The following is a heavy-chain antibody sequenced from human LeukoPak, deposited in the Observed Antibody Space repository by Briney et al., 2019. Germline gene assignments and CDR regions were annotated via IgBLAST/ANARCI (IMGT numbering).Heavy chain of an antibody. Sequence: WASVKVSCKASGYTFTGYYMHWVRQAPGQGLEWMGWINPNSGGTNYAQKFQGRVTMTRDTSISTAYMELSRLRSDDTAVYYCARDPIQVVVPAAIGWFDPWGQGTLVTVSS. CDR1: GYTFTGYY. CDR2: INPNSGGT. J-gene: IGHJ5*02. V-gene: IGHV1-2*02. CDR3: ARDPIQVVVPAAIGWFDP. D-gene: IGHD2-2*01.